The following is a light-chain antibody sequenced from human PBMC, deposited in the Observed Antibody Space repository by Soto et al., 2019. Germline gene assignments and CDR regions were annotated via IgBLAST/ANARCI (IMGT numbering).Light chain of an antibody. Sequence: DIQMTQSPSTLSASVGDRVSITCRASQSISVWLAWFQQKPGNAPKLLIYKASTLESGVPSRFSGSGSGTEFTLTISSLQPDDAATYYCQQYNNRWTCGQGTKVEI. CDR2: KAS. CDR1: QSISVW. V-gene: IGKV1-5*03. J-gene: IGKJ1*01. CDR3: QQYNNRWT.